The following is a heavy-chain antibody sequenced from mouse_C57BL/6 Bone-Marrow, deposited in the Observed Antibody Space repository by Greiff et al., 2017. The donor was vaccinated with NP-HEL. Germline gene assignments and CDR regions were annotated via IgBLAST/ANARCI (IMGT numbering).Heavy chain of an antibody. CDR3: ARWWGGGRDY. J-gene: IGHJ2*01. D-gene: IGHD1-1*02. CDR2: IHPNRGST. V-gene: IGHV1-64*01. Sequence: QVQLQQPGAELVKPGASVKLSCKASGYTFTSYWMHWVKQRPGQGLEWIGMIHPNRGSTNYNEKFTSKATLTVDKSSSTAYMQLSSLTSEDSAVYYCARWWGGGRDYWGQGTTLTVSS. CDR1: GYTFTSYW.